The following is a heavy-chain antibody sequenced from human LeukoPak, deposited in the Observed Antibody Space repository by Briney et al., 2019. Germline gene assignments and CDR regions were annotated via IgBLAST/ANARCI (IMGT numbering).Heavy chain of an antibody. Sequence: PSETLSLTCTVSGGSVTRGAYSWTWIRQPVGKGLEWIGRIYTSGDTKYNPSLKSRVTISVGASNNQFSLKLTSVTAADTAVYYCARNRGSSWRYYFDYWGQGTLVTVSS. J-gene: IGHJ4*02. D-gene: IGHD6-13*01. CDR1: GGSVTRGAYS. CDR3: ARNRGSSWRYYFDY. CDR2: IYTSGDT. V-gene: IGHV4-61*02.